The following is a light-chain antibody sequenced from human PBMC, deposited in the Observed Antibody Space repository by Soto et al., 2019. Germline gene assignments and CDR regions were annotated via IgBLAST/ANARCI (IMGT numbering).Light chain of an antibody. CDR2: EVS. V-gene: IGLV2-8*01. CDR1: SSDDGGYNY. CDR3: SSYAGSNNLYV. J-gene: IGLJ1*01. Sequence: QAVVTQPPSASGSPGQSVIISCTGTSSDDGGYNYVSWYQQHPGKAPKLMIYEVSKRPSGVPDRFSGSKSGNTASLTVSGLQAEDEAEYYCSSYAGSNNLYVFGTGTKLTVL.